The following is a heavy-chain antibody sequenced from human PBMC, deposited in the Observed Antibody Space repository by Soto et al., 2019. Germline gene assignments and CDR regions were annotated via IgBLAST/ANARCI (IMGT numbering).Heavy chain of an antibody. Sequence: GGSLRLSCAASGFTFSSYAMHWVRQAPGKGLEWVAVISYDGSNKYYADSVKGRFTISRDNSKDTLYLQMNSLRAEDTAVYYCARDGRYEVYYGMEVWGQGTTVTVSS. CDR3: ARDGRYEVYYGMEV. D-gene: IGHD5-12*01. CDR1: GFTFSSYA. J-gene: IGHJ6*02. CDR2: ISYDGSNK. V-gene: IGHV3-30-3*01.